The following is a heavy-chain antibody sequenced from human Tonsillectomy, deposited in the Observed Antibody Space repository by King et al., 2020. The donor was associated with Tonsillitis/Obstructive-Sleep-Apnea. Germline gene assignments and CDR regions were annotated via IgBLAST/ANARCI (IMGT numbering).Heavy chain of an antibody. J-gene: IGHJ3*02. Sequence: VQLVESGGGVVQPGRSLRLSCSASGFTFSSYGMHWVRQAPGKGLEWVAVISYDGSNKYYADSVKGRFNISRDNSKNTLCLQMNSLRAEDTAVYYCAKDRVRLSTVTPIDAFDIWGQGTMVTVSS. CDR1: GFTFSSYG. CDR2: ISYDGSNK. CDR3: AKDRVRLSTVTPIDAFDI. D-gene: IGHD4-17*01. V-gene: IGHV3-30*18.